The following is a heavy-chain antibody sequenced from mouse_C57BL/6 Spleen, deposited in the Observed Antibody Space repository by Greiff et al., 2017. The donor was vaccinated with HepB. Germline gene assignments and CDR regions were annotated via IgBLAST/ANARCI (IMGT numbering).Heavy chain of an antibody. D-gene: IGHD3-3*01. J-gene: IGHJ3*01. V-gene: IGHV1-15*01. CDR2: IDPETGGT. CDR3: TREDGRRAFAY. CDR1: GYTFTDYE. Sequence: QVQLQQSGAELVRPGASVTLSCKASGYTFTDYEMHWVKQTPVHGLEWIGAIDPETGGTAYNQKFKGKAILTADKSSSTAYMELRSLTSEDSAVYYCTREDGRRAFAYWGQGTLVTVSA.